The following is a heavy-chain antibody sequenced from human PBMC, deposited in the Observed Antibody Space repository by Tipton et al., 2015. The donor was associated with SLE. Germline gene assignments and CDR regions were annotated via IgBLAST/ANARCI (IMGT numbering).Heavy chain of an antibody. Sequence: TLSLTCAVYGGSFSGYYWSWIRQPPGKGLEWIGEINHSGSTNYNPSLKSRVAISVDTSKNQFSLKLSSVTAADTAVYYCARGPTVRWVVVITPPFDHWGQGTLVTVSS. CDR1: GGSFSGYY. V-gene: IGHV4-34*01. CDR3: ARGPTVRWVVVITPPFDH. D-gene: IGHD2-21*01. CDR2: INHSGST. J-gene: IGHJ4*02.